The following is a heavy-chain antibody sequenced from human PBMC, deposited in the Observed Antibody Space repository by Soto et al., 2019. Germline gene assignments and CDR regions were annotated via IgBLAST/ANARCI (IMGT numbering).Heavy chain of an antibody. J-gene: IGHJ6*03. CDR3: ARGVPAAMSPLNWDYYYYMDV. D-gene: IGHD2-2*01. CDR2: INHSGST. V-gene: IGHV4-34*01. Sequence: QVQLQQWGAGLLKPSETLSLTCAVYGGSFSGYYWSWIRQPPGKGLEWIGEINHSGSTNYNPSLKSRVTISVDTSKNQFSLKLSSVTAADTAVYYCARGVPAAMSPLNWDYYYYMDVWGNGTTVTVSS. CDR1: GGSFSGYY.